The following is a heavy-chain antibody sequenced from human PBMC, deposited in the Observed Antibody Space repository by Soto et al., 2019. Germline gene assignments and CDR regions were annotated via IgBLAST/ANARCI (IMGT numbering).Heavy chain of an antibody. J-gene: IGHJ4*02. Sequence: QVQLQESGPGLMKPSGTLSLTCAVSGVSISSHDWWTWVRQPPGKGLEWIGESHQSGNTNYNSSLESRVTISVDKSRNQLSLKLTSVTVADTAVYYCATRDSGRTYWGQGTLVNVSS. CDR2: SHQSGNT. CDR3: ATRDSGRTY. CDR1: GVSISSHDW. D-gene: IGHD6-13*01. V-gene: IGHV4-4*02.